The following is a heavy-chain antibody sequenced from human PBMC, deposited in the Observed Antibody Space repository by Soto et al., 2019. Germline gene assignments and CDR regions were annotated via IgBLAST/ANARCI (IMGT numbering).Heavy chain of an antibody. CDR3: ARHWQFRYGSGVPDY. J-gene: IGHJ4*02. CDR2: IYYSGST. V-gene: IGHV4-39*01. Sequence: QLQLQESGPGLVKPSETLSLTCTVSGGSISSSSYYWGWIRQPPGKGLEWIGSIYYSGSTYYNPSLKSRVTISVNTSTNQFSLKLSSVTAADTAVYYCARHWQFRYGSGVPDYWGQGTLVTVSS. CDR1: GGSISSSSYY. D-gene: IGHD3-10*01.